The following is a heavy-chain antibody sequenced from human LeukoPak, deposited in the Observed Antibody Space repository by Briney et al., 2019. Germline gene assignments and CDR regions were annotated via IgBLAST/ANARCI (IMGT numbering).Heavy chain of an antibody. J-gene: IGHJ5*02. D-gene: IGHD6-19*01. CDR2: ISAYNGNT. V-gene: IGHV1-18*01. CDR3: ARDARIGVAGSLGSDL. CDR1: GYSFNNFG. Sequence: ASVKVSCEASGYSFNNFGFSWVRQAPGQGLEWLGWISAYNGNTYYIQRLQDRVTLTTDASTDTAYMELTNLTSDDTATYFCARDARIGVAGSLGSDLWGQGTLVTVSS.